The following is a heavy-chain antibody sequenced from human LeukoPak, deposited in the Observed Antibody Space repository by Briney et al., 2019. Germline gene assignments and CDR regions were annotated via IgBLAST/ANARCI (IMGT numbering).Heavy chain of an antibody. Sequence: ASVKVSCMASGYSFTSYDINWVRQATGQGLEWMGWMNPNSGNTGYAQKFQGRVTMTRNTSISTAYMELSSLRSEDTAVYYCASSPMGYNWFDPWGQGTLVTVSS. CDR2: MNPNSGNT. D-gene: IGHD3-10*01. J-gene: IGHJ5*02. CDR1: GYSFTSYD. V-gene: IGHV1-8*01. CDR3: ASSPMGYNWFDP.